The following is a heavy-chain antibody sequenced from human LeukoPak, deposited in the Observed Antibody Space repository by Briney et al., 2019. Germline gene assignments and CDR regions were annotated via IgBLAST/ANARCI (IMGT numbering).Heavy chain of an antibody. CDR1: GDTFIRYG. CDR3: ARANNWNYALGY. V-gene: IGHV1-18*01. J-gene: IGHJ4*02. CDR2: ISTGNGNT. D-gene: IGHD1-7*01. Sequence: GASVKVSRKASGDTFIRYGISWVRQAPGQGLEWMGWISTGNGNTNYGQKFQGRVTMTTDTSTGAAYMELRSLRSDDTAMYYCARANNWNYALGYWGQGTLVTVSS.